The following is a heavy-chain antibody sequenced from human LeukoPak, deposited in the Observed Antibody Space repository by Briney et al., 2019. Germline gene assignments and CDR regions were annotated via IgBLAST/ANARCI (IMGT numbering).Heavy chain of an antibody. V-gene: IGHV4-59*08. CDR3: ARNLFRYDSSGYYGYYFDY. J-gene: IGHJ4*02. CDR1: GGSISSYY. D-gene: IGHD3-22*01. CDR2: IYYSGST. Sequence: SETLSLTCTVSGGSISSYYWSWIRQPPGKGLEWIGYIYYSGSTNYNPSLKSRVTISVDTSKNQFYLKLSSVTAADTAVYYCARNLFRYDSSGYYGYYFDYWGQGTLVTVSS.